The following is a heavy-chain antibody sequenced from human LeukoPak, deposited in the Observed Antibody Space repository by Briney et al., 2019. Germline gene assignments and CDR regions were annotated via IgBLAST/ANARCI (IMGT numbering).Heavy chain of an antibody. J-gene: IGHJ3*02. D-gene: IGHD4-23*01. CDR2: IYPGDSDT. V-gene: IGHV5-51*01. CDR3: ARPFYSGGLFAFDI. Sequence: IYPGDSDTRYTPSFQGQVTILVDKSISTAYLQWSSLKASDTAMYYCARPFYSGGLFAFDIWGQGTMVTVSS.